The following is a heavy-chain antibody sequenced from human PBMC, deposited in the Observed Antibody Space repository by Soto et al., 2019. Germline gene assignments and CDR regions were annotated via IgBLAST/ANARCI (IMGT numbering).Heavy chain of an antibody. J-gene: IGHJ5*02. V-gene: IGHV3-48*02. CDR2: ISSSSSTI. D-gene: IGHD6-19*01. Sequence: GGSLRLSCAASGFTVSSNCMSWVRQAPGKGLEWVSYISSSSSTIYYADSVKGRFTISRDNAKNSLYLQMNSLRDEDTAVYYCARERAVGIAVALNWFDPWGQGTLVTVSS. CDR1: GFTVSSNC. CDR3: ARERAVGIAVALNWFDP.